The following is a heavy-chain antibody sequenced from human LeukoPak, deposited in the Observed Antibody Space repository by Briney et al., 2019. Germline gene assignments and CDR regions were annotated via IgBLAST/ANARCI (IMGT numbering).Heavy chain of an antibody. CDR2: FDPEDGET. CDR1: GYTLTELS. Sequence: ASVKVSCEVSGYTLTELSMHWVRQAPGKGLEWMGGFDPEDGETIYAQKFQGRVTMTEDTSTDTAYMELSSLRSEDTAVYYCATGGTYRIVGATGWFDPWGQGTLVTVSS. J-gene: IGHJ5*02. CDR3: ATGGTYRIVGATGWFDP. V-gene: IGHV1-24*01. D-gene: IGHD1-26*01.